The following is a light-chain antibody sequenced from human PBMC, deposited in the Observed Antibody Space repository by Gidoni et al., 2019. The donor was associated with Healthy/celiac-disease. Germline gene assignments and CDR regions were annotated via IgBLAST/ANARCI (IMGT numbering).Light chain of an antibody. CDR1: QSVSSN. V-gene: IGKV3-15*01. J-gene: IGKJ1*01. CDR3: QQYNNWPPWT. CDR2: GAS. Sequence: DIVMTQSPATLSVSPWERATLSCRASQSVSSNLAWYHQKPGQAPRLLIYGASTRATGIPARLSGSGFGTEFTLTISSLQSEDFAVYYCQQYNNWPPWTFGQGTKVEIK.